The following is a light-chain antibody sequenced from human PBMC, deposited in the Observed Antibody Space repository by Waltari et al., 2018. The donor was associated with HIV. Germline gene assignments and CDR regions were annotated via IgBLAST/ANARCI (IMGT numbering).Light chain of an antibody. V-gene: IGKV2-28*01. CDR1: QSLLTSDEYTC. J-gene: IGKJ1*01. CDR2: LNS. Sequence: IVLTQSPLVLPVTRGEPASISCRSSQSLLTSDEYTCLNWYLQKPGQSPRLLIFLNSKRASGVPERFSGSRSGTDFTLRIARVEAEDVGIYYCMQTLQAPWTFGQGPRW. CDR3: MQTLQAPWT.